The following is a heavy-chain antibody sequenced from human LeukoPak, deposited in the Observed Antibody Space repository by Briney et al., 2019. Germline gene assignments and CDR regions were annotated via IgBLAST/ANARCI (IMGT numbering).Heavy chain of an antibody. V-gene: IGHV4-59*08. CDR1: GGSISSYY. CDR3: ARLSYSSSYSYYYYYGMDV. D-gene: IGHD6-19*01. CDR2: IYYSGST. Sequence: PSETLSLTCTVSGGSISSYYWSWIRQPPGKGLEWIGYIYYSGSTNYNPSLKSRVTISVDTSKNQFSLKLSSVTAADTAVYYCARLSYSSSYSYYYYYGMDVWGQGTTVTVSS. J-gene: IGHJ6*02.